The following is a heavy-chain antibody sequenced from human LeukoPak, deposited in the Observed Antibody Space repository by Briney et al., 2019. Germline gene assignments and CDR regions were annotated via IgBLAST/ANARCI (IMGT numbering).Heavy chain of an antibody. D-gene: IGHD1-26*01. CDR1: GFTFSSYA. J-gene: IGHJ3*02. V-gene: IGHV3-30-3*01. CDR3: ARDAESGSYWVVAFDI. CDR2: ISYDGSNK. Sequence: GGSLRLSCAASGFTFSSYAMSWVRQAPGKGLEWVAVISYDGSNKYYADSVKGRFTISRDNSKNTLYLQMNSLRAEDTAVYYCARDAESGSYWVVAFDIWGQGTMVTVPS.